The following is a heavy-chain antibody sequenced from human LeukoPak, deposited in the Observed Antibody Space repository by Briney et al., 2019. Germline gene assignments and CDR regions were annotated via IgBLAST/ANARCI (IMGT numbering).Heavy chain of an antibody. V-gene: IGHV3-48*01. CDR1: GFTFSSYS. J-gene: IGHJ3*02. Sequence: GGSLRLSCAASGFTFSSYSMNWVRQAPGKGLEWVSYISSSSSTIYYADSVKGRFTISRDNAKNTLYLQMNSQRAEDTAVYYCARQDDFRKDAFDIWGQGTMDTVSS. CDR3: ARQDDFRKDAFDI. CDR2: ISSSSSTI. D-gene: IGHD3-3*01.